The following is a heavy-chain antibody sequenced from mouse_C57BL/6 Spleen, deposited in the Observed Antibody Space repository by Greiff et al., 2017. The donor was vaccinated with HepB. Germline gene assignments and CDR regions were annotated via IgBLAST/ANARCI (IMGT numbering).Heavy chain of an antibody. D-gene: IGHD1-1*01. CDR2: INPGSGGT. Sequence: QVQLQQSGAELVRPGTSVKVSCKASGYAFTNYLIEWVKQRPGQGLEWIGVINPGSGGTNYNEKFKGKATLTADKSSSTAYLQLSSLTSEDSAVYFCARRDYYYGSSYEYFDVWGTGTTVTVSS. J-gene: IGHJ1*03. V-gene: IGHV1-54*01. CDR1: GYAFTNYL. CDR3: ARRDYYYGSSYEYFDV.